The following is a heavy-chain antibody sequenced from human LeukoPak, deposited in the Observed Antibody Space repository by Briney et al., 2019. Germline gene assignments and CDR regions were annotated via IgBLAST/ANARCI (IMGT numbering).Heavy chain of an antibody. CDR2: IKQDGSEK. CDR1: GFTFTNNF. CDR3: AREGFYFFDF. J-gene: IGHJ4*01. Sequence: GGSLRLSCAASGFTFTNNFMSWVRQVPGKGLEWVANIKQDGSEKTYADSVRGRFTIFRDNAKDSVYLQMNRLRAEDSAIYYCAREGFYFFDFWGQGTLVTVSS. V-gene: IGHV3-7*01.